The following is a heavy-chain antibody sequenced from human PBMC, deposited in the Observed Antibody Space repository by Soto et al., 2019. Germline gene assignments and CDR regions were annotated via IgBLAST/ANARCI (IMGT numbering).Heavy chain of an antibody. CDR2: IYLGDSDT. Sequence: GESLKICCKGSGYSFTRYWSGRVRQMPGKGLEWMGIIYLGDSDTRYSPSFEGQVTISADKSISTAYLQWSSLKASDTAMYYCARQGTGWYSDYWGQGTLVTVSS. CDR3: ARQGTGWYSDY. J-gene: IGHJ4*02. CDR1: GYSFTRYW. V-gene: IGHV5-51*01. D-gene: IGHD6-19*01.